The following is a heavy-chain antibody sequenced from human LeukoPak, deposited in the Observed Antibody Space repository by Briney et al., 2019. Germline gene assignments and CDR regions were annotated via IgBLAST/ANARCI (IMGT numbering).Heavy chain of an antibody. CDR2: IFSGGTT. V-gene: IGHV3-66*01. CDR3: ARAQVGAIYYFDY. CDR1: GFTVSSNY. J-gene: IGHJ4*02. D-gene: IGHD1-26*01. Sequence: PGGSLRLSCAASGFTVSSNYMSWVRQAPGKGLEWVSVIFSGGTTYYTDSVKGRFTISRDNSKNTVYLQMNSLRAEDTAVYYCARAQVGAIYYFDYWGQGTLVTVSS.